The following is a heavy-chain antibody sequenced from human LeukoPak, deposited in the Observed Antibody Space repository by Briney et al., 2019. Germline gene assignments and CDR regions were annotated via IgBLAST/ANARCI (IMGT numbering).Heavy chain of an antibody. D-gene: IGHD2-21*01. J-gene: IGHJ3*01. V-gene: IGHV4-59*01. CDR2: ISYIGGT. Sequence: SETLSLTCTVSGDSISDYYWSWIRQPPGKGLEYIGYISYIGGTNYNPSLKSRIAISVDTSKNQFSLKLSSVTAADTAVYYCARDSVCTGRGRFVGAFDLWGRGTMLTVSS. CDR3: ARDSVCTGRGRFVGAFDL. CDR1: GDSISDYY.